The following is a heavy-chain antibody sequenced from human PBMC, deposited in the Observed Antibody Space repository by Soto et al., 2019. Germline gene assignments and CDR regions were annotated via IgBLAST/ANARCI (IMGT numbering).Heavy chain of an antibody. CDR3: GRKSQGSVTVTGNWYFDL. CDR1: GFTFGGYA. D-gene: IGHD4-17*01. V-gene: IGHV3-23*01. J-gene: IGHJ2*01. CDR2: ISGGREAT. Sequence: EVQLLESGGGLLQPGGSLRLSCAASGFTFGGYAMNWVRQAPGKGLEWDSGISGGREATFYTDSVKGRFTISRDNSGNTLYLQMNSLRAEDTAVYFCGRKSQGSVTVTGNWYFDLWGRGTLVNVSS.